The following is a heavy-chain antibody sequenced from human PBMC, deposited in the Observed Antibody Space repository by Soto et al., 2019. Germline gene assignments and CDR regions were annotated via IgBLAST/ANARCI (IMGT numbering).Heavy chain of an antibody. CDR3: GRPSSSSNDAFDI. Sequence: GESLKISCKGSGYSFTSYWIGWVRQMPGKGLEWVGIIYPGDSDTRYSPSFKGQGTISVDKSISPAYLQWSSMKASDTAMYYCGRPSSSSNDAFDIWGQGTMVTVSS. V-gene: IGHV5-51*01. CDR1: GYSFTSYW. D-gene: IGHD6-6*01. J-gene: IGHJ3*02. CDR2: IYPGDSDT.